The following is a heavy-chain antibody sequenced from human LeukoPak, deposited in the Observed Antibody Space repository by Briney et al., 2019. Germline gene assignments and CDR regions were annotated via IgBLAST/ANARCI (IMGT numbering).Heavy chain of an antibody. CDR2: LSPSGSDK. CDR1: GFTFSSYG. J-gene: IGHJ4*02. V-gene: IGHV3-7*01. D-gene: IGHD4-17*01. Sequence: PGGSLRLSCAASGFTFSSYGMPWVRQAPGEGLEWVANLSPSGSDKAYVDSVKGRFTTSRDNAKNLLYLQLNNLRVEDTAVFYCARDPAYGALDYWGRGTLVTVTA. CDR3: ARDPAYGALDY.